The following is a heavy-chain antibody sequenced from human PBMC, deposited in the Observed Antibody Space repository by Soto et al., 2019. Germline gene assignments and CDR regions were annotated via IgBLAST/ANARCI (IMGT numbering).Heavy chain of an antibody. CDR1: GGSVSSGSYY. D-gene: IGHD2-15*01. CDR3: ARVATPFDAFDI. CDR2: IYYSGST. V-gene: IGHV4-61*01. J-gene: IGHJ3*02. Sequence: QVQLQESGPGLVKPSETLSLTCTVSGGSVSSGSYYWSWIRQPPGKGLEWIGNIYYSGSTNYNPSLKRRVTISVDTSKNQFSLKLSSVTAADTAVYYCARVATPFDAFDIWGQGTMVTVSS.